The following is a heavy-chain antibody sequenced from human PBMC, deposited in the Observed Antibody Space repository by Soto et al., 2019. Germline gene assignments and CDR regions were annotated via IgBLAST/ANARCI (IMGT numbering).Heavy chain of an antibody. CDR3: ARTLKSGTGSYFDY. D-gene: IGHD1-1*01. Sequence: GGSLRLSCAASGFTFSSYAMSWVRQAPGKGLEWVSAISGSGGSTYYADSVKGRFTISRDNSKNTLYLQMNSLRAEDTAVYYCARTLKSGTGSYFDYWGQGTLVTVSS. J-gene: IGHJ4*02. CDR1: GFTFSSYA. CDR2: ISGSGGST. V-gene: IGHV3-23*01.